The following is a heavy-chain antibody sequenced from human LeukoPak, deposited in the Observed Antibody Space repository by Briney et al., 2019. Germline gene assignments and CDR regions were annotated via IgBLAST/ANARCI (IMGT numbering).Heavy chain of an antibody. V-gene: IGHV3-30*18. CDR3: AKADAFDI. CDR1: GFTFSSYG. CDR2: ISYDGSNK. Sequence: GGSLRLSCAASGFTFSSYGMHWVRQAPGKGLEWVAVISYDGSNKYYADSVKGRFTISRDNSKNALYLQMNSLRAEDTAVYYCAKADAFDIWGQGTMVTVSS. J-gene: IGHJ3*02.